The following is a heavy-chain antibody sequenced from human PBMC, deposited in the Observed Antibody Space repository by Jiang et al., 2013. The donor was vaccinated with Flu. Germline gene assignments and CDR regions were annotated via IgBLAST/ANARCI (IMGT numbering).Heavy chain of an antibody. CDR1: GYTFTSYY. CDR3: ARGPGPATVTYIFDY. Sequence: KVSCKASGYTFTSYYMHWVRQAPGQGLEWMGIINPSGGSTSYAQKFQGRVTMTRDTSTSTVYMELSSLRSEDTAVYYCARGPGPATVTYIFDYWGQGTLVTVSS. CDR2: INPSGGST. V-gene: IGHV1-46*01. J-gene: IGHJ4*02. D-gene: IGHD4-11*01.